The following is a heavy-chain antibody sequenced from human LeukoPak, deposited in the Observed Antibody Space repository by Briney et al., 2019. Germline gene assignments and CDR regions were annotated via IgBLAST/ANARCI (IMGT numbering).Heavy chain of an antibody. V-gene: IGHV4-4*02. D-gene: IGHD6-13*01. Sequence: SETLSLTCAVSGGSISSSNWWTWVRPPPGKGLEWIGEIYHSGSTNYNPSLKSRVTISVDKSKNQFSLKLSSVTAADTAVYYCARDLATAGFQDHWGQGTPVTVSS. CDR2: IYHSGST. CDR1: GGSISSSNW. CDR3: ARDLATAGFQDH. J-gene: IGHJ4*02.